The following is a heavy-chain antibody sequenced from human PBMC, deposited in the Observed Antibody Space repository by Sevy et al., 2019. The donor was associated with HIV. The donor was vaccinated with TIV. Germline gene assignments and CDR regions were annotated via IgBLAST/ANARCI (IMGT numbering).Heavy chain of an antibody. CDR1: GFTFSSYE. Sequence: GGSLRLSCAASGFTFSSYEMNWVRQAPGKGLEWVSYISSSGSTIYYADSVKGRFTMSRDNAKNSLYLQMNSLRAEDTAGYYWARGYHYGDYGYFQHWGQGTLVTVSS. CDR2: ISSSGSTI. D-gene: IGHD4-17*01. V-gene: IGHV3-48*03. CDR3: ARGYHYGDYGYFQH. J-gene: IGHJ1*01.